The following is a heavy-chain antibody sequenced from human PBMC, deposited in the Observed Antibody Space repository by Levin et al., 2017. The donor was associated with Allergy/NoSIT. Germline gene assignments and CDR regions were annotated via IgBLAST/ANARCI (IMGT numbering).Heavy chain of an antibody. CDR3: ARDQGSSGWYGWIDS. D-gene: IGHD6-19*01. CDR1: GDSISSYH. CDR2: LYYSGST. J-gene: IGHJ5*01. Sequence: SQTLSLTCTVSGDSISSYHWNWLRQPPGKELEWIGCLYYSGSTKYNPSLKSRVTISVDATKNQFSLKLSSVTAAETAVDYCARDQGSSGWYGWIDSWGQGTLVTVSS. V-gene: IGHV4-59*01.